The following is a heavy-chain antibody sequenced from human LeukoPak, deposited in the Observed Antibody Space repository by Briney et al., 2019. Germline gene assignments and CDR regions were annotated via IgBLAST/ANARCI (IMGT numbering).Heavy chain of an antibody. D-gene: IGHD4-17*01. CDR3: AKGTETVTIIYYYYMDV. J-gene: IGHJ6*03. Sequence: QPGGSLRLSCAASGFTFSSYAMSWVRQAPGRGLEWVSAISGSGDHTYNADSVKGRVTISRDNSKNTLYMQMNSLRAEDTAVYYCAKGTETVTIIYYYYMDVWGKGTTVTVSS. CDR2: ISGSGDHT. CDR1: GFTFSSYA. V-gene: IGHV3-23*01.